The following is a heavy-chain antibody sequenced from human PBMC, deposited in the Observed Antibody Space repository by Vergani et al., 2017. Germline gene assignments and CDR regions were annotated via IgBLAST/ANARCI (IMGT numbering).Heavy chain of an antibody. J-gene: IGHJ4*02. Sequence: QVQLQESGPGLVKPSETLSLTCTVSGDSVISTDYHWGWIRQPPGKGLEWIGSMDYSGSTSYNPSLESRISISFETPKNQFSLWLTSETAADTAVYYCASKRGACRAAYCHSYDFWGPGTLVGVSS. CDR1: GDSVISTDYH. CDR2: MDYSGST. V-gene: IGHV4-39*01. D-gene: IGHD2-15*01. CDR3: ASKRGACRAAYCHSYDF.